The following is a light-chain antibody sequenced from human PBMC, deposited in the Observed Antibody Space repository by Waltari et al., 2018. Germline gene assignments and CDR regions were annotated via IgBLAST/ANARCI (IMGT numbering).Light chain of an antibody. CDR3: QQAHTFPYT. CDR2: AAS. V-gene: IGKV1-12*01. CDR1: QGVTTW. J-gene: IGKJ2*01. Sequence: DIQMTQSPSSVSASVGDRVTITGRASQGVTTWFAWSQQKPGEAPKLLIYAASRLQSGVPSRFTGSGYGTDFALTISSLQPEDFATYYCQQAHTFPYTFGQGTKLEI.